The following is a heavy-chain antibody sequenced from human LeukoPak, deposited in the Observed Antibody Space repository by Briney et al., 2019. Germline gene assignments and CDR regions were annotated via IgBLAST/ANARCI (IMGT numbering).Heavy chain of an antibody. CDR2: INAGNGNT. CDR1: GYTFTSYA. CDR3: ARDPDDYGDYQSDY. J-gene: IGHJ4*02. Sequence: GASMKVSCKASGYTFTSYAMHWVRQAPGQRLEWMGWINAGNGNTKYSQKFQGRVTMTRDTSTSTVYMELSSLRSEDTAVYYCARDPDDYGDYQSDYWGQGTLVTVSS. D-gene: IGHD4-17*01. V-gene: IGHV1-3*01.